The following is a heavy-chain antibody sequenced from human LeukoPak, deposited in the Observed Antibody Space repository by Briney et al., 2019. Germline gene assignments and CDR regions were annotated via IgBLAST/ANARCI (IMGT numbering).Heavy chain of an antibody. CDR3: ARDLVGYSSGFDP. V-gene: IGHV1-2*06. D-gene: IGHD6-19*01. Sequence: GASVKVSCKASGYTFTGYYMHWVRQAPGQGLEWIGRINPNSGGTNYAQKFQGRVTMTRDTSISTAYMELSRLRSDDTAVYYCARDLVGYSSGFDPWGQGTLVTVSS. CDR2: INPNSGGT. CDR1: GYTFTGYY. J-gene: IGHJ5*02.